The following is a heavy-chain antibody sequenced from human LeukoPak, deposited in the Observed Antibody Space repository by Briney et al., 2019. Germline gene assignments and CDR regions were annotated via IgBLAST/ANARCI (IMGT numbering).Heavy chain of an antibody. J-gene: IGHJ5*02. V-gene: IGHV3-23*01. CDR1: GTTFTTRA. CDR2: IRDSGVVT. Sequence: PGASLRLSCVASGTTFTTRAMSWVRQIPGKGLEWVSSIRDSGVVTHYADSVQGRFTISRDNSKNTLYLHMDNLRVADTAVYYCATTYIYNGNPGWFDPWGQGTQVTVSS. CDR3: ATTYIYNGNPGWFDP. D-gene: IGHD1-14*01.